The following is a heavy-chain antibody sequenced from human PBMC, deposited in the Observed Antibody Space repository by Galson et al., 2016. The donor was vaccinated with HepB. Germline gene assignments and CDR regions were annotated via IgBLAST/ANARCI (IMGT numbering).Heavy chain of an antibody. CDR3: ARDVSPPVLCGHDCYYDAFDI. Sequence: SLRLSCAASGFTFNSYAMSWVRQAPGKGLEWVANINRDGSVMHYLDSVEGRFTISRDNTKSSLFLQMNSLRAEDTAIYYCARDVSPPVLCGHDCYYDAFDIWGQGTVVTVSS. D-gene: IGHD2-21*02. J-gene: IGHJ3*02. CDR2: INRDGSVM. V-gene: IGHV3-7*03. CDR1: GFTFNSYA.